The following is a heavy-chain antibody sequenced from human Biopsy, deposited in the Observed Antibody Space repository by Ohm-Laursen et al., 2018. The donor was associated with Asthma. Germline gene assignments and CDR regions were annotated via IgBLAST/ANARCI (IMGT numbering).Heavy chain of an antibody. CDR3: ARWGIQGVRFWGMDV. CDR2: VYWTGST. CDR1: GGSISSFY. V-gene: IGHV4-59*01. J-gene: IGHJ6*02. Sequence: GTLSLTCSVYGGSISSFYWSWIRQSPEKGLEWMGYVYWTGSTNYNPSLKRRVTISVDTSKNQFSLKLSSVTAADTAVYYCARWGIQGVRFWGMDVWGQGTTVTVSS. D-gene: IGHD3-10*01.